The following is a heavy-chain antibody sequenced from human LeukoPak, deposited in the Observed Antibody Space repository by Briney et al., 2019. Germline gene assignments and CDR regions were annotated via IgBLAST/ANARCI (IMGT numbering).Heavy chain of an antibody. CDR1: GFTYSNYW. D-gene: IGHD5-12*01. V-gene: IGHV3-7*01. Sequence: GGSLRLSCAASGFTYSNYWMTWVRQAPGKGLEWVAHINQDGSEEHYMDSAKARFTISRDNAKNSLSLQMNSLRAEDTAVYYCVRDGGVSGYDLLDYWGQGTLVTVSS. J-gene: IGHJ4*02. CDR3: VRDGGVSGYDLLDY. CDR2: INQDGSEE.